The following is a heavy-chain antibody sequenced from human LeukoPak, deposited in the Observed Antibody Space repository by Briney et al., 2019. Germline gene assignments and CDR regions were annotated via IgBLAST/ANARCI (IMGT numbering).Heavy chain of an antibody. Sequence: ASGTLSLTCGVSGDSISSGNYWNWVRQPPGKGLEWIGDIYQSGITNYNPSLKSRVTMSVDKSKNEFSLKLDSVTAADTAVYYCARDPRPRGGWFYFDYWGQGILVTVSS. CDR3: ARDPRPRGGWFYFDY. J-gene: IGHJ4*02. CDR1: GDSISSGNY. D-gene: IGHD6-19*01. V-gene: IGHV4-4*02. CDR2: IYQSGIT.